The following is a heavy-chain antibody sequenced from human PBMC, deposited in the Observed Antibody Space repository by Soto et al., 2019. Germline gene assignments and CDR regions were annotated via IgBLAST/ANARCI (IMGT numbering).Heavy chain of an antibody. Sequence: QVQLVQSGAEVKKPGSSVKVSCKASGGTFSSYAVSWVRQAPGHGLEWMGGIIPIFRTTHYAQQFQGRVTITADGSMTTAYMELSSLRSEDTAVYYCAREVRGNFYPDYWGQGTLVTVSS. J-gene: IGHJ4*02. CDR1: GGTFSSYA. V-gene: IGHV1-69*12. CDR3: AREVRGNFYPDY. D-gene: IGHD3-10*01. CDR2: IIPIFRTT.